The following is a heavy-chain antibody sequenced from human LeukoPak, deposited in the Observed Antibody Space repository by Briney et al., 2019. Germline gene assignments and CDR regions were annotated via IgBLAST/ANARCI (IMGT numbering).Heavy chain of an antibody. CDR1: GGSISSGGYY. V-gene: IGHV4-31*03. D-gene: IGHD3-10*01. Sequence: SETLSLTCTVSGGSISSGGYYWSWIRQHPGKGLEWIGYIYYSGSTCYNPSLKSRVTISVDTSKNQFSLKLSSVTAADTAVYYCARAMVRGSMDVWGQGTTVTVSS. J-gene: IGHJ6*02. CDR3: ARAMVRGSMDV. CDR2: IYYSGST.